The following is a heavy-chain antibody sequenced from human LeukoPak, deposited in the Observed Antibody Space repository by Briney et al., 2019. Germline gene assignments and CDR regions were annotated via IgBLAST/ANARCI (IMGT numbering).Heavy chain of an antibody. CDR2: IKSKTDGGTT. CDR3: TTDSDDSSGYHLFYYYYGMDV. J-gene: IGHJ6*02. CDR1: GFTFSNAW. V-gene: IGHV3-15*01. D-gene: IGHD3-22*01. Sequence: GGSLRLSCAASGFTFSNAWMSWVRQAPGEGLEWVGRIKSKTDGGTTDYAAPAKGRFTISRDESKNTLYLQMNSLKTEDTAVYYCTTDSDDSSGYHLFYYYYGMDVWGQGTTVTVSS.